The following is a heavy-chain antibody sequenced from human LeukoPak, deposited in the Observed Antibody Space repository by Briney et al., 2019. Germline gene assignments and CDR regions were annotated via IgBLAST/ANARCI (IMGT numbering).Heavy chain of an antibody. J-gene: IGHJ5*02. V-gene: IGHV3-30*03. D-gene: IGHD4-17*01. Sequence: GGSLRLSCAASGFSFRLYGMHWVRQAPGKGLGWVAVISFDGNDKFYADSVKGRFTISRDDSKNTLYLQMNSLRPEDTAVYYCARLSDYGDDNNNCFDPWGQGALVTVSS. CDR1: GFSFRLYG. CDR3: ARLSDYGDDNNNCFDP. CDR2: ISFDGNDK.